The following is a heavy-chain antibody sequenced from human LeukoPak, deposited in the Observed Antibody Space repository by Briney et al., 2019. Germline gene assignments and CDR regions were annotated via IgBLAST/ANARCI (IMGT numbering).Heavy chain of an antibody. V-gene: IGHV3-48*01. CDR3: ARDRGYTYYYYYGMDV. CDR2: ISGSGDSI. D-gene: IGHD1-1*01. J-gene: IGHJ6*02. CDR1: GFTFSSYR. Sequence: TGGSLRLSCAASGFTFSSYRMNWVRQAPGKGLEWVSYISGSGDSIYYADSVKGRFTMSRDNAKNSLYLQMNSLRAEDTAVYYCARDRGYTYYYYYGMDVWGQGTTVTVSS.